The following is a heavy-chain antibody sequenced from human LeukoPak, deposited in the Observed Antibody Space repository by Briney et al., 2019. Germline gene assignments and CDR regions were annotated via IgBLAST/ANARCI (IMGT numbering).Heavy chain of an antibody. V-gene: IGHV4-34*01. J-gene: IGHJ4*02. D-gene: IGHD3-22*01. Sequence: SETLSLTCAVYGGSFSGYYWSWIRQPPGKGLEWIGEIDHSGSTNYNPSLKSRVTISVDTSKNQFSLKLSSVIAADTAVYYCARNYDSSGYSDYWGQGTLVTVSS. CDR3: ARNYDSSGYSDY. CDR1: GGSFSGYY. CDR2: IDHSGST.